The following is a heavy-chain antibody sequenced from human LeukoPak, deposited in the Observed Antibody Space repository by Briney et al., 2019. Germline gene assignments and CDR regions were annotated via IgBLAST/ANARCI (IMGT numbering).Heavy chain of an antibody. CDR1: GGSISSGDYY. CDR2: IYYSGST. V-gene: IGHV4-30-4*01. D-gene: IGHD3-10*01. CDR3: ARWGTMVRGVHRAHFDY. J-gene: IGHJ4*02. Sequence: SQTLSLTCTVSGGSISSGDYYWSWIRQPPGKGLEWIGYIYYSGSTYYNPSLKSRVTISVDTSKNQFSLKLSSVTAADTAVYYCARWGTMVRGVHRAHFDYWGQGTLVTVSS.